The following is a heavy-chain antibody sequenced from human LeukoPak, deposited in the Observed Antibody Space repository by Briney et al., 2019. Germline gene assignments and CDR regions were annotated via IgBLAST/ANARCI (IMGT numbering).Heavy chain of an antibody. CDR2: ISGSGGST. J-gene: IGHJ6*02. CDR3: AYHLGGRYYYGMDV. Sequence: GGSLRLSCAASGFTFSSYAMSWVRQAPGKGLEWVSAISGSGGSTYYADSVKGRFTISRDNSKNTLYLQMNSLRAEDTAVYYCAYHLGGRYYYGMDVWGQGTTVTVSS. D-gene: IGHD2-2*01. CDR1: GFTFSSYA. V-gene: IGHV3-23*01.